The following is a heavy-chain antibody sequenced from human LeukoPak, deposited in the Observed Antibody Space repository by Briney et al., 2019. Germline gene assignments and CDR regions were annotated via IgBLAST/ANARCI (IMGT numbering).Heavy chain of an antibody. V-gene: IGHV1-2*02. CDR2: INPNNGGT. CDR3: ARDKYTGYETFDY. Sequence: ASVKVSCKASGYTFTGYYMHWVRQAPGQGLEWMGWINPNNGGTNYAQKFQGRVTMTRDTSISTAYMELNRLTSDDTAVYYCARDKYTGYETFDYWGQGTLVTASS. D-gene: IGHD5-12*01. J-gene: IGHJ4*02. CDR1: GYTFTGYY.